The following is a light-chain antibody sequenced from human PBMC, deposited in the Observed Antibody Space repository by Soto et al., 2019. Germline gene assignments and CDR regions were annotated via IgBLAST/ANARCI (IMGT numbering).Light chain of an antibody. CDR1: QSISSW. J-gene: IGKJ1*01. CDR2: DAS. Sequence: DIQMTQSPSTLSASVGDRVTITCRASQSISSWLAWYQRKPGKAPKLLIYDASSLESGVPSRFSGSGSGTEFTLTISSLQPDDFATYYCQQYNSYSPRTFGQGTKVDIK. V-gene: IGKV1-5*01. CDR3: QQYNSYSPRT.